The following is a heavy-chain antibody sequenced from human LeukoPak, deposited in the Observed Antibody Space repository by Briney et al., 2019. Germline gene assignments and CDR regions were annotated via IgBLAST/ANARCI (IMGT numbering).Heavy chain of an antibody. J-gene: IGHJ4*02. CDR3: ARAGWIITSGIDY. CDR1: GYSISRGYY. CDR2: VYHTGST. D-gene: IGHD3-10*01. V-gene: IGHV4-38-2*01. Sequence: PSETLSLTCAVSGYSISRGYYWALIRQPPGKGLEWIGTVYHTGSTYYNPSLDSRVTISVDTSKNEFSLNLKSVTAADTAVYYCARAGWIITSGIDYWRQGALVTVSS.